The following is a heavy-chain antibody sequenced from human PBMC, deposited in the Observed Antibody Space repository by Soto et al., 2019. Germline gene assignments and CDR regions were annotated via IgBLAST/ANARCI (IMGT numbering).Heavy chain of an antibody. V-gene: IGHV1-69*13. J-gene: IGHJ4*02. CDR1: GGTFSSYA. CDR3: ARAEYYDSSGYYED. CDR2: IIPIFGTA. Sequence: WASVKVSCKASGGTFSSYAISWVRQAPGQGLEWMGGIIPIFGTANYAQKFQGRVTITADESTSTAYMELSSLRSEDTAVYYCARAEYYDSSGYYEDWGQGTLVTVSS. D-gene: IGHD3-22*01.